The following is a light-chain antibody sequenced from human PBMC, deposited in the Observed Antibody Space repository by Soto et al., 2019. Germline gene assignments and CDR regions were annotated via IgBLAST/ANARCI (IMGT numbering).Light chain of an antibody. CDR3: TSYTTSSPYLV. Sequence: QSALTQPASVSGSPGQSITISCTGTSSDVGGYNYVSWYQHHPGKAPKLMIYDVTNRPSGVSNRFSGSKSGNTASLTISGLQAEDAADYYCTSYTTSSPYLVFGGGTKLTVL. CDR2: DVT. V-gene: IGLV2-14*03. CDR1: SSDVGGYNY. J-gene: IGLJ3*02.